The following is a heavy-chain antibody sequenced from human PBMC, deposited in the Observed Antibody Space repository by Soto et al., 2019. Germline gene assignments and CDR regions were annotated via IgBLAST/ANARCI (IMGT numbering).Heavy chain of an antibody. D-gene: IGHD5-18*01. CDR1: GFTFSSYA. J-gene: IGHJ4*02. CDR3: ARSDGYSYGLDY. V-gene: IGHV3-30-3*01. CDR2: ISYDGSNK. Sequence: QVPLVESGGGVVQPGRSLRLSCAASGFTFSSYAMHWVRQAPGKGLEWVAVISYDGSNKYYADSVKGRFTISRDNSKNTLYLQMNSLRAEDTAVYYCARSDGYSYGLDYWGQGTLVTVSS.